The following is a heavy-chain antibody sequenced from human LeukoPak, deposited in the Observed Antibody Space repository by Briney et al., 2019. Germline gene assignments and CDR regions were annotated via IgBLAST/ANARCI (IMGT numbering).Heavy chain of an antibody. CDR2: INPSGGST. CDR1: GYTFTSYY. CDR3: ARDNSVRDEAWWFNS. V-gene: IGHV1-46*01. D-gene: IGHD5-24*01. Sequence: VSVKVSCKASGYTFTSYYMHWVRQAPGQGLEWMGIINPSGGSTSYAQKFQGRVTMTRDMSTSTVYMELSSLRSEDTAVYYCARDNSVRDEAWWFNSWGQGTLVTVSS. J-gene: IGHJ5*01.